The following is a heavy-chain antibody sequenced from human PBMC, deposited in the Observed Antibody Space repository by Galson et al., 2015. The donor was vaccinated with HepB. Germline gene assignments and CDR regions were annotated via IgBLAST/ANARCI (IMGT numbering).Heavy chain of an antibody. J-gene: IGHJ4*02. CDR1: GYTFTIYY. Sequence: SVKVSCKASGYTFTIYYMHWVRQAPGQGLEWMGWINPNSGGTNFTQKFQGRVTMTRDTSISTAYMELSRLRSDDAAVYYCARDYSRGLGISRGRLGYWGQGTLVTVSS. V-gene: IGHV1-2*02. CDR2: INPNSGGT. CDR3: ARDYSRGLGISRGRLGY. D-gene: IGHD3-3*02.